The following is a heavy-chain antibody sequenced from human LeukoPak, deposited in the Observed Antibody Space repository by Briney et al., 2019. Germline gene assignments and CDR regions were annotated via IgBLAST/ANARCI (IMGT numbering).Heavy chain of an antibody. V-gene: IGHV3-7*01. CDR2: IKQDGSEK. J-gene: IGHJ5*02. CDR3: ARSRTRFDP. CDR1: GFTYISYW. Sequence: GGSLRLSCAASGFTYISYWMSWVRQAPGKGLEWVANIKQDGSEKYYVDSVKGRFTISRDNAKNSLSLQMNSLRAEDTAVYYCARSRTRFDPWGQGTLVTVSS.